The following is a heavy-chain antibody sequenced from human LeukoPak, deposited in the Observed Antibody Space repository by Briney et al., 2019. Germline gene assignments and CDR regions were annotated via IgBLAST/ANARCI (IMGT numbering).Heavy chain of an antibody. CDR3: ARGYSSGLQVDAFDI. CDR1: GGSISSSNW. D-gene: IGHD6-19*01. Sequence: PSETLSLTCTVSGGSISSSNWWSWVRQPPGKGLEWIGEIYHSGSTNYNPSLKSRGTISVDKSKNQYTLKLSSVTAADTAGYYCARGYSSGLQVDAFDIWGEGTMVTVSS. J-gene: IGHJ3*02. CDR2: IYHSGST. V-gene: IGHV4-4*02.